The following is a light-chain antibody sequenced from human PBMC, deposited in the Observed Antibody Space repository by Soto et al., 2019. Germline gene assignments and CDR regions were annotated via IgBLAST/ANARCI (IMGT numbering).Light chain of an antibody. V-gene: IGLV1-40*01. Sequence: QSVLTQPPSVSGAPGQRVTISCTGSSSNIGAGYDVHWYQQLPGTAPKLLIYANSYRPPGVPDRFSGSKSGTSASLAITGLQAEDEADYYCQSYDSSLSGSIVFGTGTKVTVL. J-gene: IGLJ1*01. CDR3: QSYDSSLSGSIV. CDR2: ANS. CDR1: SSNIGAGYD.